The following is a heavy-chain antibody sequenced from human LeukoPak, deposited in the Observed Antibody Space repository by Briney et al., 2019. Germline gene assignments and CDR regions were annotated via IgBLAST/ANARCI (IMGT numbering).Heavy chain of an antibody. Sequence: ASVKVSCKASGYTFSDYYMHWVRQAPGQGLEWMGWINPNSGGTNYAQKFQGRVTMTRDTSISTAYMELSRLRSDDTAVYYCARHDILTGSDYWGQGTLVTVSS. CDR3: ARHDILTGSDY. CDR1: GYTFSDYY. CDR2: INPNSGGT. D-gene: IGHD3-9*01. V-gene: IGHV1-2*02. J-gene: IGHJ4*02.